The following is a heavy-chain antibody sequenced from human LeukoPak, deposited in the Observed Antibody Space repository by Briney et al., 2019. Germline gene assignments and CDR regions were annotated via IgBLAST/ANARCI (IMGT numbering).Heavy chain of an antibody. CDR3: ASGLGYYDSSGYPSAFDI. CDR1: GFTFSSYW. D-gene: IGHD3-22*01. CDR2: INSDGSST. V-gene: IGHV3-74*01. Sequence: GGSLRLSCAASGFTFSSYWMHWVRQAPGKGLVWVSRINSDGSSTSYADSVKGRFTISRDNAKNTLYLQMNSLRAEDTAVYYCASGLGYYDSSGYPSAFDIWGQGTMVTLSS. J-gene: IGHJ3*02.